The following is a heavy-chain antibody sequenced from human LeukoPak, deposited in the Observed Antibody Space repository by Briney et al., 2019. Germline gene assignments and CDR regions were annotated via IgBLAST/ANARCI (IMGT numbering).Heavy chain of an antibody. CDR2: IKQDGSSQ. CDR3: ADPGVGY. V-gene: IGHV3-7*01. D-gene: IGHD1-26*01. Sequence: GGSLRLSCAASGFTFSSHWMNWVRQAPGKGLEWVANIKQDGSSQSYVDSVKGRFIISRDSAQNSLFLQMNNLRADDTAVYYCADPGVGYWGQGTLVTVSS. J-gene: IGHJ4*02. CDR1: GFTFSSHW.